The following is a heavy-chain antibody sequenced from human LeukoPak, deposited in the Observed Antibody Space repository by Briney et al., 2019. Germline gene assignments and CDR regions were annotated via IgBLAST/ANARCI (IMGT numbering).Heavy chain of an antibody. V-gene: IGHV1-69*04. CDR1: GGTFSSYA. D-gene: IGHD3-10*01. Sequence: ASVKVSCKASGGTFSSYAISWVRQAPGQGLEWMGRIIPILGIANYAQKFQGRVTITADKSTSTAYMELSSLRSEDTAVYYCATADSARYGSGRIDYWGQGTLVTVSS. CDR2: IIPILGIA. J-gene: IGHJ4*02. CDR3: ATADSARYGSGRIDY.